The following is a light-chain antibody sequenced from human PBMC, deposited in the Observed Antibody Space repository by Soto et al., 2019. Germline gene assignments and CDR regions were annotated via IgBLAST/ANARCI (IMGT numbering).Light chain of an antibody. CDR3: QQADSFPLS. J-gene: IGKJ4*02. CDR2: AAS. V-gene: IGKV1-12*01. Sequence: DIQMTQSPSSVSASVGDRVTITCRASQGISSRLAWSQQKPGKAPNLLTNAASRFQSGVPSRFSSTGSGTDFTLANSSLQPEDFAIYCCQQADSFPLSFGGGTKVEVK. CDR1: QGISSR.